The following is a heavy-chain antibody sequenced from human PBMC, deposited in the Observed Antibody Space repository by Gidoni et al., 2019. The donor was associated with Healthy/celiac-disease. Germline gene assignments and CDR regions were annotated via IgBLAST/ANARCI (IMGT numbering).Heavy chain of an antibody. Sequence: QVQLQESGPGLVKPSGTLSLTCAVSGGSISSSNWWSWVRQPPGKGLEWSGEIDHSGSTNYNPSLKSRVTISVDKSKNQFSLKLSSVTAADTAVYYCARDRHRVVEVRVFDYMDVWGKGTTVTVSS. D-gene: IGHD3-22*01. J-gene: IGHJ6*03. V-gene: IGHV4-4*02. CDR1: GGSISSSNW. CDR3: ARDRHRVVEVRVFDYMDV. CDR2: IDHSGST.